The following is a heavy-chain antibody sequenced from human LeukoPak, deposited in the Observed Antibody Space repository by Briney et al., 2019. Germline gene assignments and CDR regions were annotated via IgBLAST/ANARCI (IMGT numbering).Heavy chain of an antibody. D-gene: IGHD6-6*01. J-gene: IGHJ5*02. Sequence: ASVKVSCKASGGTFSSYAISWVRQAPGQGLEWMGWISAYNGNTNYAQKLQGRVTMTTDTSTSTAYMELRSLRSDDTAVYYCARALYNISTLSSWGQGTLVTVSS. CDR3: ARALYNISTLSS. CDR1: GGTFSSYA. CDR2: ISAYNGNT. V-gene: IGHV1-18*01.